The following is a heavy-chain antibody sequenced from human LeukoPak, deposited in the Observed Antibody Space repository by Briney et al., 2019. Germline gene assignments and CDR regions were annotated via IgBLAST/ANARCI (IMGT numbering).Heavy chain of an antibody. CDR3: ARAPPDYYYYGMDV. Sequence: SETLSLTCTVSGGSISSSYWSWIRQPPGKGLEWIGYIFDSGATSYNPSLKSRVTISVDRSKNQFSLKLSSVTAADTAVYYCARAPPDYYYYGMDVWGQGTTVTVSS. V-gene: IGHV4-59*01. CDR1: GGSISSSY. CDR2: IFDSGAT. J-gene: IGHJ6*02.